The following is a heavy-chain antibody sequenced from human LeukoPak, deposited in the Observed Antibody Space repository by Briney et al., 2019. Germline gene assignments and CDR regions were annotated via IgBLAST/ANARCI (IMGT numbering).Heavy chain of an antibody. V-gene: IGHV3-23*01. CDR2: PRGSGGST. J-gene: IGHJ4*02. D-gene: IGHD3-10*01. CDR3: AKGHDNVIRGVTFDY. CDR1: GFTFSTYA. Sequence: PGASLRLSCAASGFTFSTYAMSCVRQAPAKGLQSVSGPRGSGGSTHYPDSVTGRFTISRDNSKNTLYLQMNSLQAEDTALYYCAKGHDNVIRGVTFDYWGQGTLVTVSS.